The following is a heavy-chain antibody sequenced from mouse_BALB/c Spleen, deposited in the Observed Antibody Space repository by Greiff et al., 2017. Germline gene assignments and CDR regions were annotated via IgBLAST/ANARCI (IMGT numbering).Heavy chain of an antibody. V-gene: IGHV5-12-2*01. CDR1: GFTFSSYT. CDR3: ARRDYDYPFAY. J-gene: IGHJ3*01. CDR2: ISNGGGST. Sequence: EVMLVESGGGLVQPGGSLKLSCAASGFTFSSYTMSWVRQTPEKRLEWVAYISNGGGSTYYPDTVKGRFTISRDNAKNTLYLQMSSLKSEDTAMYYCARRDYDYPFAYWGQGTLVTVSA. D-gene: IGHD2-4*01.